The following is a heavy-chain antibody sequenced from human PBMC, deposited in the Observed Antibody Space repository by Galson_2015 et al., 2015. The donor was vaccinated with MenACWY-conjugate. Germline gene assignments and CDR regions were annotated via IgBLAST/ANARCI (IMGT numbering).Heavy chain of an antibody. D-gene: IGHD5-18*01. CDR1: GFTFSSYS. Sequence: SLRLSCAASGFTFSSYSMNWVRQAPGKGLEWVSYISSSSSTIYYADSVKGRFTISRDNAKNSLYLQMNSLRAEDTAVYYCARAKDTAMEPYYYYYYMDVWGKGTTVTVSS. CDR2: ISSSSSTI. V-gene: IGHV3-48*01. CDR3: ARAKDTAMEPYYYYYYMDV. J-gene: IGHJ6*03.